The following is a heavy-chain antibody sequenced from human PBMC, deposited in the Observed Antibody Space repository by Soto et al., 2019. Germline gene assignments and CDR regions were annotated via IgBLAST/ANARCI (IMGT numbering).Heavy chain of an antibody. V-gene: IGHV1-18*01. CDR1: GYTFTSYG. CDR2: LSAYNGNT. J-gene: IGHJ3*02. CDR3: ARGGYYDSSGYYFPDDAFDI. Sequence: QVPLVQSGAEVKKPGASVKVSCKASGYTFTSYGISWVRQAPGQGLEWVGWLSAYNGNTNYAQKLQGRVTMTTDTSTSTAYMELRSLRADDTAVYYCARGGYYDSSGYYFPDDAFDIWGQGTMVTVSS. D-gene: IGHD3-22*01.